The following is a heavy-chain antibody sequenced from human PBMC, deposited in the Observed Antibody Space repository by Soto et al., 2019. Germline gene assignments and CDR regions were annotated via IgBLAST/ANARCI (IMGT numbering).Heavy chain of an antibody. CDR1: GFTFSSYA. Sequence: SGGSLRLSCAASGFTFSSYAMSWVRQAPGKGLEWVSAISGSGGSTYYADSVKGRFTISRDNSKNTLYLQMNSLRAEDTAVYYCAKDIVVVVAATDYWGQGTLVTVSS. J-gene: IGHJ4*02. D-gene: IGHD2-15*01. CDR3: AKDIVVVVAATDY. V-gene: IGHV3-23*01. CDR2: ISGSGGST.